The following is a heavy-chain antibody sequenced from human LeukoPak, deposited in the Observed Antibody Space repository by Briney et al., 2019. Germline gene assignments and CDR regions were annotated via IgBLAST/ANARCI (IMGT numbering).Heavy chain of an antibody. J-gene: IGHJ3*02. CDR2: INPNSGGT. CDR1: GYTFTGYY. CDR3: ARYDLARDAFDI. Sequence: ASVKVSCKASGYTFTGYYMHLVRQAPGQGLEWMGWINPNSGGTNYAQKFQGRVTMTRDTSISTAYMELSRLRSDDTAVYYCARYDLARDAFDIWGQGTMVTVSS. D-gene: IGHD1-1*01. V-gene: IGHV1-2*02.